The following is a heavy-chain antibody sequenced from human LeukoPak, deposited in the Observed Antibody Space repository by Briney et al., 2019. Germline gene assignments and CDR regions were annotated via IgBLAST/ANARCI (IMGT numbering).Heavy chain of an antibody. J-gene: IGHJ6*03. CDR2: INSRSSNI. V-gene: IGHV3-21*01. CDR3: AIRAIPLYYYYMDV. D-gene: IGHD1-26*01. Sequence: GGSLRLSCAASGFTLRSYTMNWVRQAPGKGLEWVSSINSRSSNIYYADSVKGRFTISRDNAKNSLYLQMNSLRAEDTAVYYCAIRAIPLYYYYMDVWGKGTTVTVSS. CDR1: GFTLRSYT.